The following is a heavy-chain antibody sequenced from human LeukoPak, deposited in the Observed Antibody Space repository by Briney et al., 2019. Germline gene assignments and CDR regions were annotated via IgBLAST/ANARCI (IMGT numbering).Heavy chain of an antibody. CDR1: GFTFSSYA. Sequence: GSLRLSCAASGFTFSSYAMSWIRQAPGKGLEWIGYIYYSGSTNYNPSLKSRVTISVDTSKNQFSLKLSSVTAADTAVYYCARIYRYSGYDGDWFDPWGQGTLVTVSS. V-gene: IGHV4-59*01. D-gene: IGHD5-12*01. CDR2: IYYSGST. J-gene: IGHJ5*02. CDR3: ARIYRYSGYDGDWFDP.